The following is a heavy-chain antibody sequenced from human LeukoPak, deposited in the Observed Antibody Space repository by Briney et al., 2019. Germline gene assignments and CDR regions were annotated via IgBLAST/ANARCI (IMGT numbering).Heavy chain of an antibody. D-gene: IGHD3-10*01. CDR2: INHSGST. J-gene: IGHJ5*02. CDR1: GGSFSGYY. V-gene: IGHV4-34*01. Sequence: SSETLSLTCAVYGGSFSGYYWSWIRQPPGKGLEWIGEINHSGSTNYNPSLKSRVTISVDTSKNQFSLKLSSVTAADTAVYYCARPMVRGVNWFDPWGQGTLVTVSS. CDR3: ARPMVRGVNWFDP.